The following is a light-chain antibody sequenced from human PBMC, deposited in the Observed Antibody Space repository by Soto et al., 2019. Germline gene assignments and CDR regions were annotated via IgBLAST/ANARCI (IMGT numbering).Light chain of an antibody. CDR1: SGHSSYT. V-gene: IGLV4-60*03. J-gene: IGLJ2*01. Sequence: QSVLTQSSSASASLGSSVKLTCTLSSGHSSYTIAWHHQQPGKAPRYLMKLERSGSYNKGSGVPDRFSGSSSGADRYLTISILLSEDEADYYCETWDSNTFVVFGGGTTLTVL. CDR2: LERSGSY. CDR3: ETWDSNTFVV.